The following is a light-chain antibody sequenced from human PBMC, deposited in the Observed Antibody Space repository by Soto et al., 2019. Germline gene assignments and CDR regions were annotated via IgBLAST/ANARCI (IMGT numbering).Light chain of an antibody. CDR1: QRMSAW. V-gene: IGKV1-5*01. CDR3: QQYATYPWT. J-gene: IGKJ1*01. CDR2: DAS. Sequence: DIQMTQSPTTLSASVGDRVIITCRASQRMSAWLAWYQQKPGIAPKLLIYDASSLEDGVPSRFSGSGSGTDFTLTINSLQPDDFATYYCQQYATYPWTFGQGTKVEIK.